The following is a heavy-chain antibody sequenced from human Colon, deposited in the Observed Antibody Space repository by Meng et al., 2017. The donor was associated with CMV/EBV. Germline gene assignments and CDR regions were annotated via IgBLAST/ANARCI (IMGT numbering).Heavy chain of an antibody. CDR3: AKPHEDYYYDTRGGYGMDV. J-gene: IGHJ6*02. D-gene: IGHD3-22*01. Sequence: GESLKISCAASGFNFNIYAINWVRQAPGKGLEWVSGITGSADRKYYADSVGGRFTISRDNSKNTVYLQMDSLSAEDTAVYFCAKPHEDYYYDTRGGYGMDVWGQGTTVTVSS. V-gene: IGHV3-23*01. CDR2: ITGSADRK. CDR1: GFNFNIYA.